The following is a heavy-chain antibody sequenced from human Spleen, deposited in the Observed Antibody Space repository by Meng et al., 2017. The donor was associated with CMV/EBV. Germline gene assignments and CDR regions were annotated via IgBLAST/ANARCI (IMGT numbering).Heavy chain of an antibody. J-gene: IGHJ6*02. CDR3: AKEHRLGYAHRPYYYYGLDV. D-gene: IGHD2-2*01. CDR2: TYSGGTST. Sequence: GGSLRLSCAASGFTFSDYYMNWVRRAPGKGLEWVSVTYSGGTSTYYADSVKGRFTISRHNSKNTLYLQMNSLRAEDTAVYYCAKEHRLGYAHRPYYYYGLDVWGQGTTVTVSS. CDR1: GFTFSDYY. V-gene: IGHV3-23*03.